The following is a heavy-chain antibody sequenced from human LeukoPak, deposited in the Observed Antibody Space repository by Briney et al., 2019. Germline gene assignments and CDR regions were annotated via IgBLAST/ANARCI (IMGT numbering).Heavy chain of an antibody. CDR1: GFTFSNYW. V-gene: IGHV3-74*01. D-gene: IGHD6-19*01. CDR2: IKTDGSST. Sequence: GGSLRLSCAASGFTFSNYWMHWVRQAPGKGLVWVSRIKTDGSSTNYADSVKGRFTISRDNSKNTLYLQTNSLRAEDTAVYYCAKGGGWSPAVLFDYWGQGTLVTVSS. J-gene: IGHJ4*02. CDR3: AKGGGWSPAVLFDY.